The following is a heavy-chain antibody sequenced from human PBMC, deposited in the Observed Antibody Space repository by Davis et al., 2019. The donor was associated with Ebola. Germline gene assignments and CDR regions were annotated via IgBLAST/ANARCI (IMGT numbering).Heavy chain of an antibody. CDR3: ASMLWGGGFDI. CDR2: MKQDGSDI. J-gene: IGHJ4*02. Sequence: GESLKISCEASGFSFSSYWMSWVRQAPGKGLEWVANMKQDGSDIYYVDSVKGRFTISRDNARNSLFLQMNSLRDEDTAVYYCASMLWGGGFDIWGQGTLVIVSS. D-gene: IGHD2-21*01. CDR1: GFSFSSYW. V-gene: IGHV3-7*03.